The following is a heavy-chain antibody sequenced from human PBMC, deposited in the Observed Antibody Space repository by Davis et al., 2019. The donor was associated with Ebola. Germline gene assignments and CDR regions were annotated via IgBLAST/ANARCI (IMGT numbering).Heavy chain of an antibody. CDR3: AKDRASNWYGDYGMDV. CDR1: GFTFSSYA. J-gene: IGHJ6*02. CDR2: ISYDGRKK. D-gene: IGHD6-13*01. V-gene: IGHV3-30*18. Sequence: GGSLRLSCAASGFTFSSYAMNWVRQAPGKGLEWVALISYDGRKKFYADSVKGRFTVSRDDSKNTVYLQMNSLRLEDTAVYHCAKDRASNWYGDYGMDVWGQGTTVTVSS.